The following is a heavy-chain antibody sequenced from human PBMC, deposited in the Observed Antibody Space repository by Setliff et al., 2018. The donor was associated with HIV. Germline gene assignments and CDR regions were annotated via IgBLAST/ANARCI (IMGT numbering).Heavy chain of an antibody. Sequence: GGSLRLSWAASGFTFSSYAMHWVRQAPGKGLEWVAVISYDGINKYYADSVKGRFTISRDNSKNTLYLQMNSLRAEDTAVYYCARERLRFLEWLPLNYWGQGTLVTVSS. J-gene: IGHJ4*02. CDR1: GFTFSSYA. CDR3: ARERLRFLEWLPLNY. V-gene: IGHV3-30*04. CDR2: ISYDGINK. D-gene: IGHD3-3*01.